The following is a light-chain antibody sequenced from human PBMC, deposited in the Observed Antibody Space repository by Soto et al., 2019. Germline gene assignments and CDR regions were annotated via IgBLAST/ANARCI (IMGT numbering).Light chain of an antibody. CDR2: KAS. CDR1: QTISSW. Sequence: DIQMTQSPSTLSGSVGDRVTITCRASQTISSWLAWYQQKPGKAPKLLIYKASTLKIGLPSRFSGSGSGTEFTLTISTLQLHDFATCYCQHYNIYSEPVGHGT. J-gene: IGKJ1*01. CDR3: QHYNIYSEP. V-gene: IGKV1-5*03.